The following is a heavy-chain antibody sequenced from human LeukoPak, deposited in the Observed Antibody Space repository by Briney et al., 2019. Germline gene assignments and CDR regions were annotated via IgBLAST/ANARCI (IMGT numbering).Heavy chain of an antibody. Sequence: GGSLRLSCAASGFTFSSYWMSWVRQAPGKGLEWAANIKQDGSERYYVDSVKGRFTISRDNAKNSLYLQLNSLRAEDTAVYYCARDGRPIDYWGQGTLVIVSS. J-gene: IGHJ4*02. CDR3: ARDGRPIDY. CDR1: GFTFSSYW. CDR2: IKQDGSER. V-gene: IGHV3-7*03.